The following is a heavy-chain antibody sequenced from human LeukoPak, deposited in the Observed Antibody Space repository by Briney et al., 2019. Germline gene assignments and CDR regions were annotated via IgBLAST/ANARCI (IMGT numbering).Heavy chain of an antibody. CDR3: ARDLYGSGSYYGY. CDR2: IYYSGST. J-gene: IGHJ4*02. Sequence: PSETLSLTCTVSGASISGSSYYWGWIRQPPGKGLEWIGSIYYSGSTYYNPSLKSRVTISVDTSKNQFSLKLSSVTAADTAVYYCARDLYGSGSYYGYWGQGTLVTVSS. V-gene: IGHV4-39*07. D-gene: IGHD3-10*01. CDR1: GASISGSSYY.